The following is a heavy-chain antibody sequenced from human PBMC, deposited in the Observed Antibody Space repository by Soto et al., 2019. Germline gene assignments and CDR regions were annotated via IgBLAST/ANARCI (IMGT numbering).Heavy chain of an antibody. CDR2: IYPGDSGT. J-gene: IGHJ6*02. CDR3: ARHAPSLWGSYYYYYYGMDV. D-gene: IGHD3-16*01. V-gene: IGHV5-51*01. Sequence: XDSLNVAWQCSGNSFTSYWIGLVRQMPGKGLEWMGIIYPGDSGTRYSPSFQGQVTISADKSISTAYLQWSSLKASDTAMYYCARHAPSLWGSYYYYYYGMDVWGQGTTVTVSS. CDR1: GNSFTSYW.